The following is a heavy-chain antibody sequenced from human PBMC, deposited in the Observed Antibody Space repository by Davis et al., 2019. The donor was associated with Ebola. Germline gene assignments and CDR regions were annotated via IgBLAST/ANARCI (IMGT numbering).Heavy chain of an antibody. Sequence: SVKVSCKASGGTFSSYAISWVRQAPGQGLEWMGRIIPILGIANYAQKFQGRVTITADKSTSTAYMELSSLRSEDTAVYYCARDLESYYDSSDFDYWGQGTLVTVSS. J-gene: IGHJ4*02. V-gene: IGHV1-69*04. CDR2: IIPILGIA. D-gene: IGHD3-22*01. CDR1: GGTFSSYA. CDR3: ARDLESYYDSSDFDY.